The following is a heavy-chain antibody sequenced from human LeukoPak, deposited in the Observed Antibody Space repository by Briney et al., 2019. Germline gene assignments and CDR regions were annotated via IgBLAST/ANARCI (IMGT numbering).Heavy chain of an antibody. Sequence: AGGSLRLSCAASGFTFSSYGMHWVRQAPGKGLEWVAFIRYDGSNKYYADSVKGRFTISRDNSKNTLYLQMNSLRTEDTAVYYCAKDETVEMSTTHFDYWGQGTQVTVSS. J-gene: IGHJ4*02. CDR3: AKDETVEMSTTHFDY. CDR1: GFTFSSYG. V-gene: IGHV3-30*02. CDR2: IRYDGSNK. D-gene: IGHD5-24*01.